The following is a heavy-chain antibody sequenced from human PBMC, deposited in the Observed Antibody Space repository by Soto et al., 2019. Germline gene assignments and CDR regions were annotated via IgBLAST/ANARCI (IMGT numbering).Heavy chain of an antibody. CDR2: IYYSGST. V-gene: IGHV4-59*01. J-gene: IGHJ3*02. Sequence: EAVSLKCVDFGGCSSSYYWSLIRQPPGKGLEWIGYIYYSGSTNYNPSLKSRVTISVDTSKNQFSLKLSSVTAADTAVYYCARAVPTYYDILTGYRNDAFDIWGQGTMVNVSS. CDR3: ARAVPTYYDILTGYRNDAFDI. CDR1: GGCSSSYY. D-gene: IGHD3-9*01.